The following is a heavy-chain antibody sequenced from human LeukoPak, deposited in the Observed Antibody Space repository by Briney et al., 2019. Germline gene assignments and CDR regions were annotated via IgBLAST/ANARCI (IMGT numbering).Heavy chain of an antibody. J-gene: IGHJ4*02. D-gene: IGHD4-17*01. CDR2: ISGSNDNT. Sequence: GGSLRLSCAASGFTFSSYAMSWVRQAPGKGLEWVSSISGSNDNTYYADSEKDRFTISRDNSKNTLSLQMNSLRAEDTAVYYCAKGRGTTVTSAANYWGQGTLVTVSS. V-gene: IGHV3-23*01. CDR1: GFTFSSYA. CDR3: AKGRGTTVTSAANY.